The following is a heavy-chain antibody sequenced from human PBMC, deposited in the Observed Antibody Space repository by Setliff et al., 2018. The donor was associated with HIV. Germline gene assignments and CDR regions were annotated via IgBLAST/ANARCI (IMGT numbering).Heavy chain of an antibody. V-gene: IGHV3-23*01. D-gene: IGHD3-22*01. J-gene: IGHJ3*01. CDR3: AKLDYYDYSGSWARKVAIDF. Sequence: GGSLRFSCAASGLTLSNSAMTWVRQKPWRGLEWVSLIQSGGIIYYADSVKGRFTISRDNSNNTLSLQMSSLRAEDTALYYCAKLDYYDYSGSWARKVAIDFWGRGTMVTVSS. CDR1: GLTLSNSA. CDR2: IQSGGII.